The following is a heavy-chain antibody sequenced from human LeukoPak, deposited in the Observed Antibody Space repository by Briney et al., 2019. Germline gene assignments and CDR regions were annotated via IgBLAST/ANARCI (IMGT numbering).Heavy chain of an antibody. Sequence: PSETLSLTCTVSGGSISSYYWSWIRQPAGKGLEWIGRIYTSGSTNYNPSLKSRVTVSVDTSKNQFSLKLSSVTAADTAVYYCARDLPNSSGWPNYYYYGMDVWGQGTTVTVSS. CDR3: ARDLPNSSGWPNYYYYGMDV. CDR1: GGSISSYY. D-gene: IGHD6-19*01. V-gene: IGHV4-4*07. CDR2: IYTSGST. J-gene: IGHJ6*02.